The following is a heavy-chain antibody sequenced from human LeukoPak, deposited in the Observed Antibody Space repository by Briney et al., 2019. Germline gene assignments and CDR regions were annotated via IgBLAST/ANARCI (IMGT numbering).Heavy chain of an antibody. V-gene: IGHV4-4*07. CDR3: ASEQTTSGGRGLDY. D-gene: IGHD1-26*01. Sequence: SETLSLTCTVSGGAITDSFWTWIRQPAGKGLEWIGRIYSSGITNCSPSFKSRVTMSVETSQNPFSLNLTSVTATDTAVYFCASEQTTSGGRGLDYWGQGALVSVSS. CDR2: IYSSGIT. J-gene: IGHJ4*02. CDR1: GGAITDSF.